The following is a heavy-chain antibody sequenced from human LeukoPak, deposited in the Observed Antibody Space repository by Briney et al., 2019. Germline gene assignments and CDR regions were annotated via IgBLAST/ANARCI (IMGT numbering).Heavy chain of an antibody. Sequence: SETLSLTCTVSGGSISSYFWSWIRQPAGKGLEWIGRIYPSGSTNYQSSLKSRVTMSVDTSKNQFSLKLSSVTAADTAVYYCAREDRYSSGWYNYDYWGQGTLVTVSS. J-gene: IGHJ4*02. CDR1: GGSISSYF. CDR3: AREDRYSSGWYNYDY. D-gene: IGHD6-19*01. CDR2: IYPSGST. V-gene: IGHV4-4*07.